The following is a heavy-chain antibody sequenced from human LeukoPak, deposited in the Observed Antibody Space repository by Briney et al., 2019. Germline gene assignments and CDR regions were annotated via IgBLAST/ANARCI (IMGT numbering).Heavy chain of an antibody. CDR3: ARGRPHGNDY. CDR2: IASDGSST. J-gene: IGHJ4*02. V-gene: IGHV3-74*01. Sequence: GGSLRLSCAASGFTFSDCWMNWVRQAPGKGLVWVSRIASDGSSTTYADSVKGRFSISRDNAKNTLYLQMNSLRVEDTAVYYCARGRPHGNDYWGQGTLVTVSS. CDR1: GFTFSDCW. D-gene: IGHD4-23*01.